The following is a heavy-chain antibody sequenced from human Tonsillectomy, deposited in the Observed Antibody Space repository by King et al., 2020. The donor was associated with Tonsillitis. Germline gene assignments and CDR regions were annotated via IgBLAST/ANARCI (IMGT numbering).Heavy chain of an antibody. CDR1: GGSINSGGYF. CDR2: IYTSGST. CDR3: ARGVDFGDYSDY. V-gene: IGHV4-61*02. D-gene: IGHD4-17*01. Sequence: VQLQESGPGLVKPSQTLSLTCTVSGGSINSGGYFWSWFRQPAGQGPEWVGHIYTSGSTIYNPSLKSRVTMSLDTSKNQFSLKLISVTAADTAFYYCARGVDFGDYSDYWGQGTLVTVSS. J-gene: IGHJ4*02.